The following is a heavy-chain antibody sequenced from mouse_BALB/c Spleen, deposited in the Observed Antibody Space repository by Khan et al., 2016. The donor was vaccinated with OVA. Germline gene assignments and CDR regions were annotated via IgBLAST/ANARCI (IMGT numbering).Heavy chain of an antibody. Sequence: EVQLQESGPELVKPGASVKMSCKASGYTFTSYVMHWVKQKPGLGLEWIGYIYPFNDDTKYNEKFKGKATLTSDKSSSTAYMEFSSLTSEDSAVYYCAPVGNYYVSFAYWGQGTLVTVSA. J-gene: IGHJ3*01. CDR1: GYTFTSYV. CDR2: IYPFNDDT. D-gene: IGHD1-1*01. V-gene: IGHV1S136*01. CDR3: APVGNYYVSFAY.